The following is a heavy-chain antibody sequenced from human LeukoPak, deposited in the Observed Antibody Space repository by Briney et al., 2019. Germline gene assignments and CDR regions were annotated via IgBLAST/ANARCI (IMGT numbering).Heavy chain of an antibody. CDR1: GFTVSSTY. Sequence: GGSLRLSCAASGFTVSSTYMNWVRKAPGGGLEWVSIIYSGGSTYYAESVRGRFTISRDNSKNTLYLQMNSLRTEDTALYYCARGDRRDGYRFDYWGQGTLVTVSS. J-gene: IGHJ4*02. D-gene: IGHD5-24*01. V-gene: IGHV3-53*01. CDR2: IYSGGST. CDR3: ARGDRRDGYRFDY.